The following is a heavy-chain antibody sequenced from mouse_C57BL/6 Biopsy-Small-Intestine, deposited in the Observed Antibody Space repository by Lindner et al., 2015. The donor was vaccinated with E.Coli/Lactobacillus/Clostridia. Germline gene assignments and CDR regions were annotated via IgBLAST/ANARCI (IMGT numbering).Heavy chain of an antibody. J-gene: IGHJ2*01. D-gene: IGHD1-1*01. CDR2: INPSTGGT. CDR1: GYSFTAYY. Sequence: VQLQESGPDLVKPGASVKISCKASGYSFTAYYMNWVKQSPEKSLEWIGEINPSTGGTTYNQKFRAKATMTVDKSSSTAYIQLRSLTSDDSAVYFCARYYYASSYFDYWGQGTTLTVSS. V-gene: IGHV1-42*01. CDR3: ARYYYASSYFDY.